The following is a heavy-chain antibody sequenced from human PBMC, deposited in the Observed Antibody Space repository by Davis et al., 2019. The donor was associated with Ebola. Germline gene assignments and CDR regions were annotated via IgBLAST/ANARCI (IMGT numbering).Heavy chain of an antibody. CDR3: ARLPAVAYYGMDV. Sequence: GGSLRLSCAASGFTFSTYSMSWVRQAPGKGLEWVSYICSSGGTIYSADSVKGRFTISRDNAKNSLYLQMNSLRAEDTAVYYCARLPAVAYYGMDVWGKGATVTVSS. CDR2: ICSSGGTI. D-gene: IGHD6-19*01. J-gene: IGHJ6*04. CDR1: GFTFSTYS. V-gene: IGHV3-48*04.